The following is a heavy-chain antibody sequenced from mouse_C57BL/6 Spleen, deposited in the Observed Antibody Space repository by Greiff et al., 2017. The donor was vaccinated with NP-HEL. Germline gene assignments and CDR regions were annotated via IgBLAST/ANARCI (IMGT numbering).Heavy chain of an antibody. CDR2: ISNLAYSI. CDR3: ERLRNDYDVAWFAD. CDR1: GFTFSDYG. J-gene: IGHJ3*01. Sequence: EVMLVESGGGLVQPGGSLKLSCAASGFTFSDYGMAWVRQAPRKGPEWVAFISNLAYSIYYADTVTGRFTISRENAKNTLYLEMSSLEYEDTAMYYCERLRNDYDVAWFADWGKGTLVTVSA. V-gene: IGHV5-15*01. D-gene: IGHD2-4*01.